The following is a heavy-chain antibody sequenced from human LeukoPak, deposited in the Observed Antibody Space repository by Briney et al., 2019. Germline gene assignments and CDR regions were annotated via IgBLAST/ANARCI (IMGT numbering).Heavy chain of an antibody. CDR1: GYTFTGYY. V-gene: IGHV1-2*02. Sequence: ASVKVSCKASGYTFTGYYMHWVRQAPGQGLEWMGWINPNSGGTNYAQKFQGRVTMTRDTSISTAYMELSRLRSDDTAVYYCARDKRYFDSYYYYYMDVWGKGTTVTISS. D-gene: IGHD3-9*01. J-gene: IGHJ6*03. CDR2: INPNSGGT. CDR3: ARDKRYFDSYYYYYMDV.